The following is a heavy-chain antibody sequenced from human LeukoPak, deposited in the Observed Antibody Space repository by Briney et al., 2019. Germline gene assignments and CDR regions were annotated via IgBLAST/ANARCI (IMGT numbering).Heavy chain of an antibody. CDR2: LNPSSGNT. D-gene: IGHD2-2*01. CDR3: ARGPSCSRMTWSYWFDP. J-gene: IGHJ5*02. CDR1: GYTFSNYD. Sequence: ASVKVSCKASGYTFSNYDINWGLQATGQGLEWMGWLNPSSGNTGYAQKFQDRVTMTRNTTISTAYMQLSSLSSEDTAVYYCARGPSCSRMTWSYWFDPWGQGTLVTVSS. V-gene: IGHV1-8*01.